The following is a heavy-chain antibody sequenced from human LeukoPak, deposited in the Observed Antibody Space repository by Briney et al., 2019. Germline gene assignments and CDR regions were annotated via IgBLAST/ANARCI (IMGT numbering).Heavy chain of an antibody. CDR2: IYYSGST. J-gene: IGHJ4*02. CDR3: AGSYLGGWYYFDY. CDR1: GGSISSGDYY. D-gene: IGHD6-19*01. V-gene: IGHV4-30-4*01. Sequence: SETLSLTCTVSGGSISSGDYYWSWIRQPPGKGLEWIGYIYYSGSTNYNPSLKSRVTISVDTSKNQFSLKLSSVTAADTAVYYCAGSYLGGWYYFDYWGQGTLVTVSS.